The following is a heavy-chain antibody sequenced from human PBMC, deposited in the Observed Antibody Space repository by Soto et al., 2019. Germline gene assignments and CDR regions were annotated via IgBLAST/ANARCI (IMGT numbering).Heavy chain of an antibody. CDR2: IRHDGSEK. J-gene: IGHJ4*02. CDR1: GLIFSNYW. Sequence: EVQLVESGGGLVQPGGSLRLSCAASGLIFSNYWMSWFRQAPGMGLEWVANIRHDGSEKYYVDSVKSRFTISRDNTKNSLYLQVDSLRDEDTAVYYCAVFGRTTGFDYWGQGTLVTVSS. CDR3: AVFGRTTGFDY. V-gene: IGHV3-7*01. D-gene: IGHD4-17*01.